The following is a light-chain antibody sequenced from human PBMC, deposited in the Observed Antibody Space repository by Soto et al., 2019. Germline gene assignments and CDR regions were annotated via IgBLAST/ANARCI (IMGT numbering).Light chain of an antibody. J-gene: IGLJ3*02. CDR3: SSYTGSGSWV. CDR2: EFT. Sequence: QSVLTQPASVSGSPGQSITISCTATSSDLGDYNYISWFQHHPNKVPKLMIYEFTNRPSGVSNRFSGSKSGNTASLTISGLQAEDEADYYCSSYTGSGSWVFGGGTKVTVL. V-gene: IGLV2-14*01. CDR1: SSDLGDYNY.